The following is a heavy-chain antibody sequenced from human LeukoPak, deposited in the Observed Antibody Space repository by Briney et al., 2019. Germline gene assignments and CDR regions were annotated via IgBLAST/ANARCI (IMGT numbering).Heavy chain of an antibody. J-gene: IGHJ4*02. CDR3: ARVGLIYYFDY. D-gene: IGHD3/OR15-3a*01. V-gene: IGHV4-31*03. CDR2: IYYSGST. CDR1: GGSISSGGYY. Sequence: SETLSLTCTVSGGSISSGGYYWSWIRQHPGKGLEWIGYIYYSGSTYYNPSLKSRVTISVDTSKNQFSLKLSSVTAADTAVYYCARVGLIYYFDYWGQGTLVTVPS.